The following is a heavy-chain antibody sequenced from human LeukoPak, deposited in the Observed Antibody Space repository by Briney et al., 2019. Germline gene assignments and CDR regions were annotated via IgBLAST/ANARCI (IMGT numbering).Heavy chain of an antibody. CDR2: IYYSGST. CDR1: GGSISSGGYS. Sequence: KPSQTLSLTCAVSGGSISSGGYSWSWIRQPPGKGLEWIGYIYYSGSTNYNPSLKSRVTISVDTSKNQFSLKLSSVTAADTAVYYCARATEVPAATPFDYWGQGTLVTVSS. J-gene: IGHJ4*02. D-gene: IGHD2-2*02. V-gene: IGHV4-61*08. CDR3: ARATEVPAATPFDY.